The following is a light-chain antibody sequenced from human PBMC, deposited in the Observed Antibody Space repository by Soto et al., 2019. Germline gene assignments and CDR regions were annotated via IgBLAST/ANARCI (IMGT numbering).Light chain of an antibody. V-gene: IGKV1-5*01. CDR3: QQYNSYPWT. Sequence: DIQMTQSPSTLSGSVGDRVTITCRASQTISSWLAWYQQKPGKAPKLLISDVSSLKSGVPSRFSGSGSGTEFTLTISSLQPDDFATYYCQQYNSYPWTFGQGTKVDIK. CDR1: QTISSW. J-gene: IGKJ1*01. CDR2: DVS.